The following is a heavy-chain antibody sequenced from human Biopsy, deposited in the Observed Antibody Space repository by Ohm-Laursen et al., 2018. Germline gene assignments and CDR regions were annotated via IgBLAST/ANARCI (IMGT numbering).Heavy chain of an antibody. CDR2: IHWNDDE. CDR3: TQRRRRWFGESSYRETVGDY. J-gene: IGHJ4*02. D-gene: IGHD3-10*01. Sequence: TQTLTLTCTFSGFSLSTSGLGVGWIRQPPGKALEWLALIHWNDDERYNPSLKNRLSITKDTSKNQVVLTMTNMDPVDTATYYCTQRRRRWFGESSYRETVGDYWGQGTLVTVSS. V-gene: IGHV2-5*01. CDR1: GFSLSTSGLG.